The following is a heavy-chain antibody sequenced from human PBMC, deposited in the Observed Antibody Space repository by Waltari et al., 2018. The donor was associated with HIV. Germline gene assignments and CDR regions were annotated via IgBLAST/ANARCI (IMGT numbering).Heavy chain of an antibody. Sequence: EVQLVESGGGSVQPEGSLRLSCVVSGFSICTYWMHWVRQSPGKGLVWVARINEDGNTIDHAGSVRGRFTISRDSAKNTLFLQMNSMRDEDTAMYYCVKDMFGEYDYWGQGALVTVSS. D-gene: IGHD3-10*02. V-gene: IGHV3-74*01. CDR2: INEDGNTI. CDR1: GFSICTYW. CDR3: VKDMFGEYDY. J-gene: IGHJ4*02.